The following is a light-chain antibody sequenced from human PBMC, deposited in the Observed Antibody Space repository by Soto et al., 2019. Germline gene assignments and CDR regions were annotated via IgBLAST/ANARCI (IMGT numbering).Light chain of an antibody. CDR2: AAS. Sequence: IHLTQSPSFLSASVGDRVTISCRSGQGISSYLAWYQQKPGKASKLLIYAASTLQSGVPSRFSGSGSGTDFTLTISCLQSEDFATYYCQQYYSYPPWTFGQGTKVDIK. J-gene: IGKJ1*01. CDR1: QGISSY. CDR3: QQYYSYPPWT. V-gene: IGKV1-9*01.